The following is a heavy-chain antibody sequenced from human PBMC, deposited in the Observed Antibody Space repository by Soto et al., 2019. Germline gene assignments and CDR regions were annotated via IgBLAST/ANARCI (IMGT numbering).Heavy chain of an antibody. Sequence: PGESLKISCEGSGLSFSKYKIGWVRQMPGKGLEWMGIINPGDSDTRYSPSFQGQVTISADKSISTAYLQWSTLKASDTATYYCAPSSGDSYYYYYGMDVWGQGTTVTVSS. CDR2: INPGDSDT. CDR3: APSSGDSYYYYYGMDV. J-gene: IGHJ6*02. D-gene: IGHD4-17*01. CDR1: GLSFSKYK. V-gene: IGHV5-51*01.